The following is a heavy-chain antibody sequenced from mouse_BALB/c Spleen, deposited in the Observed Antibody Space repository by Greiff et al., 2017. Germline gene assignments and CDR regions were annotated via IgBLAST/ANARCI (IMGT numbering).Heavy chain of an antibody. D-gene: IGHD2-14*01. CDR1: GYTFTSYT. CDR3: ARAYRYDWDY. Sequence: VQLQQSAAELARPGASVKMSCKASGYTFTSYTMHWVKQRPGQGLEWIGYINPSSGYTEYNQKFKDKTTLTADKSSSTAYMQLSSLTSEDSAVYYCARAYRYDWDYWGQGTSVTVSS. CDR2: INPSSGYT. V-gene: IGHV1-4*02. J-gene: IGHJ4*01.